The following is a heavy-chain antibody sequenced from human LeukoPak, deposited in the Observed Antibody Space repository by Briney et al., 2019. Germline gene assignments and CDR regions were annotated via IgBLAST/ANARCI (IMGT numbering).Heavy chain of an antibody. Sequence: SETLSLTCAVSGGTFSGYYWSWVRQPPGKGLEWIGEINHSGSTNYNPSLKSRVTISVHTSKNQFSLKLSSVTAADTAVYYCARRYCSSTSCYYDYWGQGTLVTVSS. CDR3: ARRYCSSTSCYYDY. CDR2: INHSGST. D-gene: IGHD2-2*01. J-gene: IGHJ4*02. CDR1: GGTFSGYY. V-gene: IGHV4-34*01.